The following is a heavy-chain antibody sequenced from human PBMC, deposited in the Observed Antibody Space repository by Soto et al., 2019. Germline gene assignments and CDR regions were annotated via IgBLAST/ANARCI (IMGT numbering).Heavy chain of an antibody. CDR1: GFTFSSYG. V-gene: IGHV3-30*18. CDR3: AKDESYYYDSSGYYYYTPGFDY. CDR2: ISYDGSNK. Sequence: QVQLVESGGGVVQPGRSLRLSCAASGFTFSSYGVHWVRQAPGKGLEWVAVISYDGSNKYYADSVKGRFTISRDNSKNTLYLQMNSLRAEDTAVYYCAKDESYYYDSSGYYYYTPGFDYWGQGTLVTVSS. J-gene: IGHJ4*02. D-gene: IGHD3-22*01.